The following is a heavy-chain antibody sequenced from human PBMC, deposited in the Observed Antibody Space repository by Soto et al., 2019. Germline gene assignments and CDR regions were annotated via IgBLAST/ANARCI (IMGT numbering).Heavy chain of an antibody. V-gene: IGHV3-64*04. CDR1: GFTFSTYG. CDR3: AKDDSWSGYYSY. CDR2: ISSGGST. J-gene: IGHJ4*02. Sequence: PGGSLRLSCSASGFTFSTYGMHWVRQAPGKGLEYVAGISSGGSTYYADSVKGRFTISRDNSKNTLYLQMNSLRAEDTAVYYCAKDDSWSGYYSYWGQGTLVTVSS. D-gene: IGHD3-3*01.